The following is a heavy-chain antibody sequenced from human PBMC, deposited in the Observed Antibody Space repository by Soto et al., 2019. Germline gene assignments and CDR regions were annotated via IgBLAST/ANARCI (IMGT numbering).Heavy chain of an antibody. V-gene: IGHV3-33*01. CDR1: GFTFNKYG. D-gene: IGHD3-10*01. CDR3: ARAGVENWLGP. Sequence: QVQLVESGGGVVQPGRSLRLSCEGSGFTFNKYGMHWVRQAPGKGLEWVAIIWYDGSNDFYADSVKGRFTISKDNSKNKVYLEMDSLRVEDTGIYYCARAGVENWLGPWGQGTLVTVSP. J-gene: IGHJ5*02. CDR2: IWYDGSND.